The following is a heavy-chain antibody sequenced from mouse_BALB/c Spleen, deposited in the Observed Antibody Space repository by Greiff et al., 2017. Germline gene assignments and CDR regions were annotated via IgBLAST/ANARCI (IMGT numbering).Heavy chain of an antibody. CDR1: GYTFTSYW. J-gene: IGHJ4*01. Sequence: VQVVESGAELVKPGASVKLSCKTSGYTFTSYWIQWVKQRPGQGLGWIGEIFPGTGTTYYNEKFKGKATLTIDTSSSTAYMQLSSLTSEDSAVYFCARRGYAMDYWGQGTSVTVSS. CDR2: IFPGTGTT. V-gene: IGHV1S132*01. CDR3: ARRGYAMDY.